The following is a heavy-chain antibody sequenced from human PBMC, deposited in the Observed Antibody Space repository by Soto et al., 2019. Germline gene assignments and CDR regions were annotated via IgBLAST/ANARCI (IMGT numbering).Heavy chain of an antibody. V-gene: IGHV1-18*01. D-gene: IGHD5-12*01. J-gene: IGHJ4*02. CDR1: GYTFTSYG. Sequence: QIRLVQSGVAVKKPGASVKVSCKASGYTFTSYGISWVRQAPGQGLEWMGWISAYNGNTNYAQKLQGRVTMTTDTSTSTAYMELRSLRSDDTAVYYCARDPGYSGYDLNDYWGQGTLVTVSS. CDR2: ISAYNGNT. CDR3: ARDPGYSGYDLNDY.